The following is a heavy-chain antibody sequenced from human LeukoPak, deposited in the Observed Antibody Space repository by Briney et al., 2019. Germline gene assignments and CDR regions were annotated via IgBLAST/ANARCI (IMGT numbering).Heavy chain of an antibody. Sequence: GGSLRLSCAASGLTFNNYWMHWVRQAPGKGLVWVSRINNDGGTTNYADSVKGRFTISRDNAKNSLYLQMNSLRAEDTAVYYCARVQDYDILTGYHWGQGTLVTVSS. CDR1: GLTFNNYW. V-gene: IGHV3-74*01. J-gene: IGHJ4*02. CDR2: INNDGGTT. D-gene: IGHD3-9*01. CDR3: ARVQDYDILTGYH.